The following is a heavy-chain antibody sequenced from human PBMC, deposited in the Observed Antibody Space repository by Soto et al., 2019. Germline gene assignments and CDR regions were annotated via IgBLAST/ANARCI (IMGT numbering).Heavy chain of an antibody. CDR1: GYTFTSYD. CDR3: ASTLYVDNVDY. J-gene: IGHJ4*02. D-gene: IGHD4-17*01. CDR2: MNPNSGNT. V-gene: IGHV1-8*01. Sequence: QVQLVQSGAEVKKPGASVKVSCKASGYTFTSYDINWVRQATGQGLEWMGWMNPNSGNTGYAQKFKGRVTMTRNTARSTDYMVLSSLRAEDTAVYYCASTLYVDNVDYWGQGTLVTVSS.